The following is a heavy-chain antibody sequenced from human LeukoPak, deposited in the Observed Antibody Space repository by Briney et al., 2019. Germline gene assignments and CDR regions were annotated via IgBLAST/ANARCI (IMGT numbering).Heavy chain of an antibody. Sequence: GGSLRLSCAASSFTFSSYAMHWVRQAPGKGLEWVAVISYDGSNKYYADSVKGRFTISRDNSKNTLYLQMNSLRAEDTAVYYCARDPMAVAGTNPDYWGQGTLVTVSS. D-gene: IGHD6-19*01. CDR3: ARDPMAVAGTNPDY. V-gene: IGHV3-30-3*01. J-gene: IGHJ4*02. CDR1: SFTFSSYA. CDR2: ISYDGSNK.